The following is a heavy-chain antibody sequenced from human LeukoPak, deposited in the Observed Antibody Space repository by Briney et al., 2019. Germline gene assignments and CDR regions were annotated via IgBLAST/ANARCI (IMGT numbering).Heavy chain of an antibody. CDR3: ARDFSPATGTTG. Sequence: GGSLRLSCAASGFTFSSYSMNWVRQAPGKGLEWVSSISSSSSYIYYADSVKGRFTISRDNAKNSLYLQMNSLRAEDTAVYYCARDFSPATGTTGWGQGTLVTVSS. V-gene: IGHV3-21*01. CDR2: ISSSSSYI. J-gene: IGHJ4*02. CDR1: GFTFSSYS. D-gene: IGHD1-1*01.